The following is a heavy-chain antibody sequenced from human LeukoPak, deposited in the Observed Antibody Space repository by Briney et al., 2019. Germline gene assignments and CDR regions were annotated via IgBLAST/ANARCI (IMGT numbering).Heavy chain of an antibody. CDR2: IRSKANNDAT. J-gene: IGHJ5*02. Sequence: GGSLRLSCAASGFTFSGSAMHWVRQASGKGLEWVGRIRSKANNDATEYAASLKGRFTISRDDSKNTACLQMNSLKTEDTAIYYCTGVFDPWGQGTLVIVSS. V-gene: IGHV3-73*01. CDR1: GFTFSGSA. CDR3: TGVFDP.